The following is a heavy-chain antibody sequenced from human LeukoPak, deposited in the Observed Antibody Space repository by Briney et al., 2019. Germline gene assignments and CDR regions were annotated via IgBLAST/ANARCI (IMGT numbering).Heavy chain of an antibody. CDR1: GFTFSSYA. J-gene: IGHJ4*02. Sequence: PGRSLRLSCAASGFTFSSYAMSWVRQAPGKGLEWVSAISGSGGSTYYADSVKGRFTISRDNSKNTLYLQMNSLRAEDTAVYYCASLRGVETYYFDYWVQGTLVTVSS. CDR3: ASLRGVETYYFDY. V-gene: IGHV3-23*01. D-gene: IGHD3-10*01. CDR2: ISGSGGST.